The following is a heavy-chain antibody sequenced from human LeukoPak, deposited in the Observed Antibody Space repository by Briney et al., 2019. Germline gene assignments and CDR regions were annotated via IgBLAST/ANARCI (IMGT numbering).Heavy chain of an antibody. CDR1: GGSMTGTTYY. D-gene: IGHD2-8*01. CDR2: VYYSGST. V-gene: IGHV4-39*01. Sequence: SETLSLTCSVSGGSMTGTTYYWAWIRQPPGKGLEWIGSVYYSGSTSYSPSLKSRVTISVDTSKNQFSLRLSSVTAADTAVYYCARNVSAGYFDYWGHGTLLTVSS. J-gene: IGHJ4*01. CDR3: ARNVSAGYFDY.